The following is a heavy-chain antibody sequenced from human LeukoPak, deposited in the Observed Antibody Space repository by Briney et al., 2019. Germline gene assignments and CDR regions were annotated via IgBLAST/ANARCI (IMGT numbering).Heavy chain of an antibody. D-gene: IGHD3-10*01. V-gene: IGHV3-23*01. CDR3: AKDPLPVIATSYFDS. CDR2: ISDSGGST. Sequence: GGTLRLSCAASGFTLSSYYMSWVRQAPGKGLEWVSGISDSGGSTYYADSVKGRFTISRDNSQNTLYLQMNSLRAEDTAVYYCAKDPLPVIATSYFDSWGQGTLVTVSS. CDR1: GFTLSSYY. J-gene: IGHJ4*02.